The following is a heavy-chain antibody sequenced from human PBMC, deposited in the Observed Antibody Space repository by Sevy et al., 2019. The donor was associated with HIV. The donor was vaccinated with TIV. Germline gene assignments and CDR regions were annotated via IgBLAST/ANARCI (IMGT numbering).Heavy chain of an antibody. CDR2: ISYDGSNK. CDR3: ARDKGWFGELLFDTFDY. CDR1: GFTFSSYA. Sequence: GGSLRLSCAASGFTFSSYAMHWVRQAPGKGLEWVAVISYDGSNKYYADSVKGRFTISRDNSKNTLYLQMNSLRAEDTAVYYCARDKGWFGELLFDTFDYWGQGTLVTVSS. J-gene: IGHJ4*02. V-gene: IGHV3-30-3*01. D-gene: IGHD3-10*01.